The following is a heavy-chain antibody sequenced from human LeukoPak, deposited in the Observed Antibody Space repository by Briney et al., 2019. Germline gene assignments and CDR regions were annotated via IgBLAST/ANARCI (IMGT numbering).Heavy chain of an antibody. V-gene: IGHV3-73*01. J-gene: IGHJ4*02. CDR3: TRDCGGDCYDNY. CDR1: GFTFSGSA. D-gene: IGHD2-21*02. Sequence: GGSLRLSCAASGFTFSGSAMHWVRQASGKGLEWVGRIRSKANSYATAYAASVKGRFTISRDDSKNTAYLQMNSLKTEDTAGYYCTRDCGGDCYDNYWGQGTLVTVSS. CDR2: IRSKANSYAT.